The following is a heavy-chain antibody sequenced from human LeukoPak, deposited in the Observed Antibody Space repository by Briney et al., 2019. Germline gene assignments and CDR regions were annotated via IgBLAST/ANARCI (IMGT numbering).Heavy chain of an antibody. J-gene: IGHJ6*02. CDR3: ARAANYYYYYGMDV. Sequence: ASVKVSCKASGGTFSSYAISWVRQAPGQGLEWMGWISAYNGNTNYAQKLQGRVTMTTDTSTSTAYMELRSLRSDDTAVYYCARAANYYYYYGMDVWGQGTTVTVSS. CDR1: GGTFSSYA. CDR2: ISAYNGNT. V-gene: IGHV1-18*01.